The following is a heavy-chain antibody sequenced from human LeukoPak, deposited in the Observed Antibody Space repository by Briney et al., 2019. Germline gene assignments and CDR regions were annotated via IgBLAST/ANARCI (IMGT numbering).Heavy chain of an antibody. CDR1: GFTFSSYS. CDR2: ISSSSSYI. V-gene: IGHV3-21*01. Sequence: PGGSLRLSCAASGFTFSSYSMTWVRQAPGKGLEWVSSISSSSSYIYYADSVKGRFTISRDNAKNSLYLQMNSLRAEDTAVYYCARGIGSSGIHYYYYMDVWGKGTTVTISS. J-gene: IGHJ6*03. D-gene: IGHD3-22*01. CDR3: ARGIGSSGIHYYYYMDV.